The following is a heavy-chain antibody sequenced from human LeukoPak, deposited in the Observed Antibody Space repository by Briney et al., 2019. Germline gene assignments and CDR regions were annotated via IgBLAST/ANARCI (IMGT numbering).Heavy chain of an antibody. CDR2: FDPEDGET. Sequence: ASVKVSCKVSGYTLTELSMHWVRQAPGKGLEWMGGFDPEDGETIYAQKFQGRVTMTADKSTSTAYMELSSLRSEDTAVYYCARDGRRDIVAARDYYYGMDVWGQGTTVTVSS. J-gene: IGHJ6*02. D-gene: IGHD2-15*01. CDR1: GYTLTELS. CDR3: ARDGRRDIVAARDYYYGMDV. V-gene: IGHV1-24*01.